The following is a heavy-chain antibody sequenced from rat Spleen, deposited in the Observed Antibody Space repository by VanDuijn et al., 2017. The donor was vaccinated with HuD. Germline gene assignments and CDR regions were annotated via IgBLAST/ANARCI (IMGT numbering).Heavy chain of an antibody. D-gene: IGHD1-12*02. CDR1: GLSFSNYD. V-gene: IGHV5-25*01. J-gene: IGHJ2*01. CDR3: ARYYDGTSPFDY. Sequence: EVQLVESGGGLVQPGRSLKLSCTASGLSFSNYDMAWVRQAPAKGLEWVATISGAGDTTFYPDSVKGRFTISRDNAKSTLFLQRDGLRSEDTATYFCARYYDGTSPFDYWGQGVMVTVSS. CDR2: ISGAGDTT.